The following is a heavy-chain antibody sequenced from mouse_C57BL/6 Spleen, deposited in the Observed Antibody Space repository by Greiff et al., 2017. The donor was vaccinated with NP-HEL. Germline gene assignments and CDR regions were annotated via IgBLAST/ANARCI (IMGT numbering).Heavy chain of an antibody. Sequence: EVQVVESGPELVKPGASVKIPCKASGYTFTDYNMDWVKQSHGKSLEWIGDINPNNGGTIYNQKFKGKATLTVDKSSSTAYMELRSLTSEDTAVYYGARMDNDYGSSFVLDYWGQGTTLTVSS. CDR2: INPNNGGT. D-gene: IGHD1-1*01. CDR1: GYTFTDYN. J-gene: IGHJ2*01. CDR3: ARMDNDYGSSFVLDY. V-gene: IGHV1-18*01.